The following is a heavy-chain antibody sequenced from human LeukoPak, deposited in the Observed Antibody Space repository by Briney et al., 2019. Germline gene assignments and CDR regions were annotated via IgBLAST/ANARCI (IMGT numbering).Heavy chain of an antibody. CDR3: ARGVRGVISWFDP. CDR1: DDSIRSSNYY. D-gene: IGHD3-10*01. Sequence: ASETLSLTCTVSDDSIRSSNYYWGWIRQPPGKGLEWIGTIYYSGSTYYNPSLKSRVTMSVDTSKNQFSLKLSSVTAADTAVYYCARGVRGVISWFDPWGQGTLVTVSS. J-gene: IGHJ5*02. CDR2: IYYSGST. V-gene: IGHV4-39*07.